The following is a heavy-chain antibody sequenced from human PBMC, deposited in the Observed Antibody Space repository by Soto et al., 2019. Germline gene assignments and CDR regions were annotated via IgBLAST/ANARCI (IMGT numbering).Heavy chain of an antibody. D-gene: IGHD3-22*01. V-gene: IGHV3-13*01. J-gene: IGHJ6*02. CDR1: GFTFSSYD. CDR3: ARGSPSGYYYDSSGYYRPNYYYYGMDV. CDR2: IGTAGDT. Sequence: EVQLVESGGGLVQPGGSLRLSCAASGFTFSSYDMHWVRQATGKGLEWVSAIGTAGDTYYPGSVKGRFTISRENAKNSLYLQMNSRRAGDTAVYYCARGSPSGYYYDSSGYYRPNYYYYGMDVWGQGTTVTVSS.